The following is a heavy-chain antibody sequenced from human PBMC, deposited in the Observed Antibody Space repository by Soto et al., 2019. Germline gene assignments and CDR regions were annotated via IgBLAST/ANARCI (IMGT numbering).Heavy chain of an antibody. Sequence: QVQLVESGGGVVQPGRSLRLSCAASGFTFSSYGMHWVRQAPGKGLEWVAVISYDGSNKYYADSVKGRFTISRDNSKNTLYLQMNSLRAEDTAVYYCAKTIAAARYYYYGMDVWGQGTTVTVSS. D-gene: IGHD6-13*01. CDR3: AKTIAAARYYYYGMDV. J-gene: IGHJ6*02. CDR1: GFTFSSYG. CDR2: ISYDGSNK. V-gene: IGHV3-30*18.